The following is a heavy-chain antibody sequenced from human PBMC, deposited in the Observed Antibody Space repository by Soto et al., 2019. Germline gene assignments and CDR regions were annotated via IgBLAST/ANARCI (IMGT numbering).Heavy chain of an antibody. CDR2: IYHSGST. J-gene: IGHJ5*02. V-gene: IGHV4-30-2*01. D-gene: IGHD3-3*01. CDR3: ARGSVDFWSGSQTGNWFDP. CDR1: GGSISSGGYS. Sequence: SETLSLTCAVSGGSISSGGYSWSWIRQPPGKGLEWIEYIYHSGSTYYNPSLKSRVTISVDRSKNQFSLKLSSVTAADTAVYYCARGSVDFWSGSQTGNWFDPWGQGTLVTVSS.